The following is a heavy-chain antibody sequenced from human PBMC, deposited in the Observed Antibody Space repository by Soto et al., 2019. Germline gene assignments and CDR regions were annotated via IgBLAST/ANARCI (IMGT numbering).Heavy chain of an antibody. J-gene: IGHJ6*03. CDR2: ISYDGSNK. Sequence: SLRLSCAASGFTFSSYGMHWVRQAPGKGLEWVAVISYDGSNKYYADSVKGRFTISRDNSKNQFSLKLSSVTAADTAVYYCARNDDFWSGAYYYYMDVWGKGTTVTVSS. CDR3: ARNDDFWSGAYYYYMDV. V-gene: IGHV3-30*03. CDR1: GFTFSSYG. D-gene: IGHD3-3*01.